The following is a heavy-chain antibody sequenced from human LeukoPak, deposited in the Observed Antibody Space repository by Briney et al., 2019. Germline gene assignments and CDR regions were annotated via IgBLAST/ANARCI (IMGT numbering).Heavy chain of an antibody. CDR1: GFTFNNYW. J-gene: IGHJ6*02. V-gene: IGHV3-74*01. Sequence: QPGGSLRLSCAASGFTFNNYWIHWVRHVPGKGLVWVSRINNDGSSASYVDSVKGRFTISRDNAKNTLFLQMNSLRAEDTAVYYCARRGTGHGMDVWGQGTTVIVSS. CDR2: INNDGSSA. CDR3: ARRGTGHGMDV. D-gene: IGHD1-1*01.